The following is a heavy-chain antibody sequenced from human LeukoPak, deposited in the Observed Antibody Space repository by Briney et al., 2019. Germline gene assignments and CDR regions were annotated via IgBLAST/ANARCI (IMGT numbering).Heavy chain of an antibody. CDR1: GGSFSGYY. J-gene: IGHJ6*03. V-gene: IGHV4-34*01. CDR2: INHSGST. D-gene: IGHD1-1*01. CDR3: ARGMGNWNDYYYMDV. Sequence: SETLSLTCAVYGGSFSGYYWSWIRQPPGKGLEWIGEINHSGSTNYNPSLKSGVTISVDTSKNQFSLKLSSVTAADTAVYYCARGMGNWNDYYYMDVWGKGTTVTISS.